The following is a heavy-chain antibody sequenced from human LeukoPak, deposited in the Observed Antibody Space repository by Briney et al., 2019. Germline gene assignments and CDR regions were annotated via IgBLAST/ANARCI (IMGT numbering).Heavy chain of an antibody. J-gene: IGHJ4*02. Sequence: GGSLRLSCAASGFTFSSYDMSWVRQAPGKGLEWVSSISRSSAYIYYADSVKGRFTISRDNAKNSLYLQMNSLRAEDTAVYYCAKYTGLWFGEPLGNWGQGTLVTVSS. D-gene: IGHD3-10*01. CDR1: GFTFSSYD. CDR3: AKYTGLWFGEPLGN. CDR2: ISRSSAYI. V-gene: IGHV3-21*04.